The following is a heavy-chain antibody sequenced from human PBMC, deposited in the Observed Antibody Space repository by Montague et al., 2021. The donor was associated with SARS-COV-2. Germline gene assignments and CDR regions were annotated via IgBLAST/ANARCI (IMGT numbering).Heavy chain of an antibody. CDR2: AGNRRDSHNT. Sequence: SLRLSCAGSGFILSDYSLDWVRQAPGRGLEWVGRAGNRRDSHNTQYAASVRGRFIISRDDSTESLYLQMNSLKNEDTALYYCAKAYSGVDIYAFDVWGRGTMVTVSS. J-gene: IGHJ3*01. CDR1: GFILSDYS. CDR3: AKAYSGVDIYAFDV. D-gene: IGHD5-12*01. V-gene: IGHV3-72*01.